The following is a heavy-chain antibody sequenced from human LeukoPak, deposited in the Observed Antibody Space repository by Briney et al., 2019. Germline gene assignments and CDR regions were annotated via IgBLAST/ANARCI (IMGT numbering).Heavy chain of an antibody. CDR2: IYHSGNT. CDR1: GYSISTSYY. CDR3: ARAGCGDSDFDY. Sequence: PSETLSLTCTVSGYSISTSYYWGWIRQPPGKGLEWIGSIYHSGNTYYNPSLKSRVTISVDTSKNQFSLKLNSVTAADTAVYYCARAGCGDSDFDYWGQGTLVTVSS. J-gene: IGHJ4*02. V-gene: IGHV4-38-2*02. D-gene: IGHD4-17*01.